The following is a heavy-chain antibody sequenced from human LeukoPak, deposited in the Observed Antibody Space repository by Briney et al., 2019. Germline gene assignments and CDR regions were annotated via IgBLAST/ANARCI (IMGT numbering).Heavy chain of an antibody. CDR3: ARERRQWPPFDI. V-gene: IGHV3-48*04. J-gene: IGHJ3*02. Sequence: GGSLRLSCAASGFTFSDDIINWGRQAPGRGREWSSYISSSGGTIYYADSVKGRFTISRDNTDNSLFLQMSSLRAEDTAVYYCARERRQWPPFDIWGQGTMVTVSS. CDR2: ISSSGGTI. CDR1: GFTFSDDI. D-gene: IGHD6-19*01.